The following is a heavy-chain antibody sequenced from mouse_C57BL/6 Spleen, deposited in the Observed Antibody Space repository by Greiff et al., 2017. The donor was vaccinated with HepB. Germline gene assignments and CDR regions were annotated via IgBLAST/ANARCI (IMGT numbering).Heavy chain of an antibody. V-gene: IGHV5-16*01. D-gene: IGHD1-1*01. CDR1: GFTFSDYY. CDR3: ARVLLRYSWYFDV. J-gene: IGHJ1*03. Sequence: EVNVVESEGGLVQPGSSMKLSCTASGFTFSDYYMAWVRQVPEKGLEWVANINYDGSSTYYLDSLKSRFIISRDNAKNILYLQMSSLKSEDTATYDCARVLLRYSWYFDVWGTGTTVTVSS. CDR2: INYDGSST.